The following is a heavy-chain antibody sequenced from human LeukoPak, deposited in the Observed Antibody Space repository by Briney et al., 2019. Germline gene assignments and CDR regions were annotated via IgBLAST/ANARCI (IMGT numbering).Heavy chain of an antibody. V-gene: IGHV3-30*04. Sequence: GRSLRLSCAASGFTFSSYAMHWVRQAPGKGLEWVAVISYDGSNKYYADSVKGRFTISRDNSKNTLYLQMNSLRAEDTAVYYCARGYQPLLFQPEYYFDYWGQGTLVTVSS. CDR3: ARGYQPLLFQPEYYFDY. J-gene: IGHJ4*02. CDR2: ISYDGSNK. D-gene: IGHD2-21*02. CDR1: GFTFSSYA.